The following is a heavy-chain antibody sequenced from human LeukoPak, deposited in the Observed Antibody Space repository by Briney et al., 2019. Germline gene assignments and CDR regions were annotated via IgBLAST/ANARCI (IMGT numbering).Heavy chain of an antibody. CDR2: ISGSGDNT. CDR1: GFTFSGQS. CDR3: VKWTGYGMN. Sequence: PGGSLRLSCAASGFTFSGQSMTWVRQAPGKGLEWVSGISGSGDNTYYGDSVKGRFTISRDNSKSTMYLQMNSLRVEDTAVYYCVKWTGYGMNWGQGTLVTVSS. D-gene: IGHD3/OR15-3a*01. V-gene: IGHV3-23*01. J-gene: IGHJ4*02.